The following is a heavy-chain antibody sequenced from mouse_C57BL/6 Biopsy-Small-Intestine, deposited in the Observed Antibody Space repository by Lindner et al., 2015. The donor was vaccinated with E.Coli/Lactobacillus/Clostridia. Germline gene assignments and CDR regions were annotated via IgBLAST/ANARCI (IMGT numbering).Heavy chain of an antibody. CDR1: GYMFIAWY. CDR3: ARGPTGNFFDY. CDR2: INPQTGGT. Sequence: SVKVSCKASGYMFIAWYMHWFRQAPGQGLEWMGWINPQTGGTNYAQKFQGRVTVTRDTSISTLYMEVSSLGSDDTAVYYCARGPTGNFFDYWGQGTLVTVSS. J-gene: IGHJ4*01. V-gene: IGHV1-26*01.